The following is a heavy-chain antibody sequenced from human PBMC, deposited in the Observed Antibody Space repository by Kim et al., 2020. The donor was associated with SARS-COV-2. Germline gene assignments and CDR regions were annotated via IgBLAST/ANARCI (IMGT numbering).Heavy chain of an antibody. CDR2: IDPRSGAT. CDR1: GYTFTGYY. Sequence: ASVKVSCKAFGYTFTGYYIHWVRQAPGQGLEWMGWIDPRSGATNSAHKFQGRVSMTRDTSITTAYMELSDLTSDDTALYSCTRGFCSRPDCPARQSSNYGLDVWGQGTAVTISS. V-gene: IGHV1-2*02. D-gene: IGHD2-15*01. CDR3: TRGFCSRPDCPARQSSNYGLDV. J-gene: IGHJ6*02.